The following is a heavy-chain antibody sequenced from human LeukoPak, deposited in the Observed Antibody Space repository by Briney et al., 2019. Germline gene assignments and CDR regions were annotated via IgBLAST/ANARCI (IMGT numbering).Heavy chain of an antibody. V-gene: IGHV4-39*01. CDR2: IYYSGNT. Sequence: SETLSLTCTVSGVSISSSNSYWGWIRQPPGKGLEWIGSIYYSGNTYYNASLKSQVSISIDTSKNQFSLRLTSVTAADTAVYYCARQTGAGLFILPGGQGTLVTVSS. D-gene: IGHD3/OR15-3a*01. CDR1: GVSISSSNSY. CDR3: ARQTGAGLFILP. J-gene: IGHJ4*02.